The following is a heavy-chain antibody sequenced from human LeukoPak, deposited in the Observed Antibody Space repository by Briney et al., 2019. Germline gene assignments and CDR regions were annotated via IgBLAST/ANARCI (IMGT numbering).Heavy chain of an antibody. Sequence: GGSLRLSCAASGFTLSAYWMSWVRQAPGKGLEWVANIKQDGSEKFYVDSVEGRSTISRDNAKNSLYPQMNNLRAEDTAVYYCARGPLTYCSTTSCQFDQWGQGTLVTVSS. CDR1: GFTLSAYW. V-gene: IGHV3-7*04. J-gene: IGHJ4*02. CDR3: ARGPLTYCSTTSCQFDQ. CDR2: IKQDGSEK. D-gene: IGHD2-2*01.